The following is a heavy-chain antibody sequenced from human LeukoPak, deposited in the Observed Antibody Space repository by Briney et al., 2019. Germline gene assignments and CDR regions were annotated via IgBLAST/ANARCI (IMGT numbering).Heavy chain of an antibody. Sequence: HPGGSLRLSCAASGFTFSSYGMHWVRQAPGKGLEWVAFIRYDGSNKYYADSVKGRFTISRDNSKNTLYLQMNSLRAEDTAVYYCAKDRSSSWRTFWYYFDYWGQGTLVTVSS. V-gene: IGHV3-30*02. CDR1: GFTFSSYG. J-gene: IGHJ4*02. D-gene: IGHD6-13*01. CDR2: IRYDGSNK. CDR3: AKDRSSSWRTFWYYFDY.